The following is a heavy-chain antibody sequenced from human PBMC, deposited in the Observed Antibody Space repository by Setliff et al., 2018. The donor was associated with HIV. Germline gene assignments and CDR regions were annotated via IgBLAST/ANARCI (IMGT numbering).Heavy chain of an antibody. CDR3: ARAFYYDSSVDY. D-gene: IGHD3-22*01. CDR1: GGSISSGTYY. Sequence: SETLSLTCTVSGGSISSGTYYWTWIRQHPGKGLEWIGYIYHSGSTYYNPSLKSRLTISVDTSKNQFSLKLGSVTAADTAFYYCARAFYYDSSVDYWGQGTLVTV. V-gene: IGHV4-31*03. J-gene: IGHJ4*02. CDR2: IYHSGST.